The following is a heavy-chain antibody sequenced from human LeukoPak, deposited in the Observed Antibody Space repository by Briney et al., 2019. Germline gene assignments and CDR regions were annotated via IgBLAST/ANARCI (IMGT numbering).Heavy chain of an antibody. CDR3: ARDSGTTGEVKFDP. Sequence: SETLSLTCTVPGGSIRSYWSWIRQPAGKGLEWIGRIYGSGSTDYNPSLKSRVTMSIDTSKNQFSLNLISVTAADTAVYYCARDSGTTGEVKFDPWGQGTLVTVSS. V-gene: IGHV4-4*07. D-gene: IGHD3-10*01. J-gene: IGHJ5*02. CDR2: IYGSGST. CDR1: GGSIRSY.